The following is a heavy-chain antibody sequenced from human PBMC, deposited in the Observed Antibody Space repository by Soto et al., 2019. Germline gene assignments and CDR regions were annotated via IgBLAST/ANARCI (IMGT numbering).Heavy chain of an antibody. V-gene: IGHV1-8*01. Sequence: QVQLVQSGAEVKKPGASVKVSCKASGYTFTSYDINWVRQATGQGLEWMGWMNPNSGNTGYAQKLQGRVTVARNTSTRTAYMELRSLRSEDTAVYYCARTLYGDHVAYWGQGTLVTVSS. D-gene: IGHD4-17*01. CDR3: ARTLYGDHVAY. J-gene: IGHJ4*02. CDR2: MNPNSGNT. CDR1: GYTFTSYD.